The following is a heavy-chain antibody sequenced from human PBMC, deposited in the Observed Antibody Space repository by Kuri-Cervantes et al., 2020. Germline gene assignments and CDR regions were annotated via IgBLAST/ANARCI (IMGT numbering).Heavy chain of an antibody. CDR1: GFTFSSYG. CDR2: IWYDGSNK. Sequence: GESLKISCAASGFTFSSYGMHWVRQAPGKGLEWVAVIWYDGSNKYYADSVKGRFTISRDNSKNTLYLQMNSLRAEDTAVYYCARDNRDYDNIAFDIWGQGTMVTVSS. V-gene: IGHV3-33*01. CDR3: ARDNRDYDNIAFDI. D-gene: IGHD3-22*01. J-gene: IGHJ3*02.